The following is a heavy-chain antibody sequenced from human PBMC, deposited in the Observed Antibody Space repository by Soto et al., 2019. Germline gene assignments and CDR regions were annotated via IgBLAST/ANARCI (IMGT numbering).Heavy chain of an antibody. Sequence: PGGSLRLSCAASGFTFSSYAMSWVRQAPGKGLEWVSAISGSGGSTYYADSVKGRFTIFRDNSKNTLYLQMNSLRAEDTAVYYCAKDGVPYCSGGSCYRYFQHWGQGTLVTVSS. V-gene: IGHV3-23*01. D-gene: IGHD2-15*01. CDR1: GFTFSSYA. CDR3: AKDGVPYCSGGSCYRYFQH. CDR2: ISGSGGST. J-gene: IGHJ1*01.